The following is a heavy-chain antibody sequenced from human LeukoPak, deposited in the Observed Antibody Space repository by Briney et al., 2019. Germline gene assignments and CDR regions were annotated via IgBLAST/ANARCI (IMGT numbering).Heavy chain of an antibody. CDR2: IYYSGST. V-gene: IGHV4-59*12. D-gene: IGHD3-3*01. CDR3: ARDLGITIFGVAPDGWFDP. J-gene: IGHJ5*02. Sequence: SETLSLTCTVSGGSISSYYWSWIRQPPGKGLEWIGYIYYSGSTNYNPSLKSRVTMSVDTSKNQFSLKLSSVTAADTAVYYCARDLGITIFGVAPDGWFDPWGQGTLVTVSS. CDR1: GGSISSYY.